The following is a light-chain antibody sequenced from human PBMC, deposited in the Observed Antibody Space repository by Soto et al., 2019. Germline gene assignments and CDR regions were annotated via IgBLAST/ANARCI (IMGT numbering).Light chain of an antibody. CDR2: GTF. Sequence: EIVLTQSAGTLSLSPGERATVSCWASASISSGHLAWFQQRLGQAPRLLIYGTFIRATGIPERFSGSGSGTDFTLTISRLEPEDFAVYFCQHYGSSLTFGGWTRVEI. CDR1: ASISSGH. J-gene: IGKJ4*01. CDR3: QHYGSSLT. V-gene: IGKV3-20*01.